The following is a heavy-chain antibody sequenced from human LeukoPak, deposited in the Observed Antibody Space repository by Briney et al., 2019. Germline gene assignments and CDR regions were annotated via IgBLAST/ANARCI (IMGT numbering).Heavy chain of an antibody. CDR1: GYTFTSYD. V-gene: IGHV1-8*01. CDR2: MNPNSGNT. J-gene: IGHJ4*02. D-gene: IGHD2-2*01. Sequence: ASVKVSCKASGYTFTSYDINWVRQATGQGLEGMGWMNPNSGNTGYAQKFQGRVTMTRNTSISTAYMELSSLRSEDTAVYYCARTGFCSSTICYAEDYWGQGTLVTVSS. CDR3: ARTGFCSSTICYAEDY.